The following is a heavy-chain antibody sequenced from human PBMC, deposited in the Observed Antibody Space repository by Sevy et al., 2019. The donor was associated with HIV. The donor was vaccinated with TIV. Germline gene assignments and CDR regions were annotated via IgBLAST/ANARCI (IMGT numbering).Heavy chain of an antibody. CDR2: ISSKIYGGTT. CDR1: GFTFGDYA. J-gene: IGHJ6*02. D-gene: IGHD5-12*01. V-gene: IGHV3-49*03. CDR3: TRYGGYNGPYYDGVDV. Sequence: GGSLRLSCTGSGFTFGDYAMSWFRQAPGKGLEWVAFISSKIYGGTTEYAASMKGRFTISRDDSKSNAYLQMNSPKTEDTAVYYCTRYGGYNGPYYDGVDVWGQGTTVTVSS.